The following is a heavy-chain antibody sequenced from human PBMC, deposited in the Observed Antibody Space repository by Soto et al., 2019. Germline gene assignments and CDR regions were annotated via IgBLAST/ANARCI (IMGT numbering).Heavy chain of an antibody. Sequence: PGGSLRLSCAASGFTFDDYAMHWVRQAPGKGLEWVSGITWNSGDITYTGSVKGRFSISRDNAENSLYLHMNSLRPEDTAFYYCARSRGLVSRPLDIWGQGTLVTVSS. CDR1: GFTFDDYA. CDR3: ARSRGLVSRPLDI. J-gene: IGHJ4*02. D-gene: IGHD3-10*01. CDR2: ITWNSGDI. V-gene: IGHV3-9*01.